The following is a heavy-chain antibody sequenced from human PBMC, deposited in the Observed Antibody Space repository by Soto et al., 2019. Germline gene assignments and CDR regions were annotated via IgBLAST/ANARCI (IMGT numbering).Heavy chain of an antibody. CDR3: ARGLAAAGIYFDY. Sequence: QVQLQESGPGLVKPSQTLSLTCTVSGGSISSGAYYWNWIRQHPGKGLEWIGYIYYSGSTYYNPSLKSRVTISVDPSKNQFSLKLSSVTAADTAVYYCARGLAAAGIYFDYWGQGTLVTVSS. V-gene: IGHV4-31*03. D-gene: IGHD6-13*01. J-gene: IGHJ4*02. CDR1: GGSISSGAYY. CDR2: IYYSGST.